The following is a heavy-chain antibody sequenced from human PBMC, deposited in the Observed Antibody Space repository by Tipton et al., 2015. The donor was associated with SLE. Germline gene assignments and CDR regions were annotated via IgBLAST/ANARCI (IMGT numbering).Heavy chain of an antibody. Sequence: TLSLTCTVSGGSISSGSYYWSWIRQPAGKGLEWIGYIYTSGSTNYNPSLKSRVTISVDTSKNQFSLKLSSVTAADTAVYYCARGGSESWLLLNDWGQGTLVTVSS. CDR3: ARGGSESWLLLND. D-gene: IGHD3-22*01. CDR1: GGSISSGSYY. CDR2: IYTSGST. V-gene: IGHV4-61*09. J-gene: IGHJ4*02.